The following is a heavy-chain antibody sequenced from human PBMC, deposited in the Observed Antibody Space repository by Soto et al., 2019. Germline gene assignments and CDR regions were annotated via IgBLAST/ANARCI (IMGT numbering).Heavy chain of an antibody. CDR3: ARGGKYYDILTGYFPTFYGMDV. Sequence: GASVRVSCKASGYTFTSYDINWLRQATGQGLEWMGWMNPNSGNTGYAQKFQGRVTMTRNTSISTAYMELSSLRSEDTAVYYCARGGKYYDILTGYFPTFYGMDVWGQGTTVTVSS. V-gene: IGHV1-8*01. CDR2: MNPNSGNT. D-gene: IGHD3-9*01. J-gene: IGHJ6*02. CDR1: GYTFTSYD.